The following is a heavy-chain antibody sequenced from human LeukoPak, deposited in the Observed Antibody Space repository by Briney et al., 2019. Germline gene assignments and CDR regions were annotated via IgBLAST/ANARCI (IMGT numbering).Heavy chain of an antibody. V-gene: IGHV4-39*01. CDR1: GGSISSSSYY. CDR2: IYYSGST. CDR3: ARHYSPPAAGRRMNYYYYYYMDV. J-gene: IGHJ6*03. Sequence: PSETLSLTCTVSGGSISSSSYYWGWTRQPPGKGLEWIGSIYYSGSTYYNPSLKSRVTISVDTSKNQFSLKLSSVTAADTAVYCCARHYSPPAAGRRMNYYYYYYMDVWGKGTTVTVSS. D-gene: IGHD6-13*01.